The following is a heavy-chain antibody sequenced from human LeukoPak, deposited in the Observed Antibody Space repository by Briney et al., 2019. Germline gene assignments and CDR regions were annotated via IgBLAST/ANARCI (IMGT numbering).Heavy chain of an antibody. D-gene: IGHD6-13*01. CDR3: ARVQSSGSWYVVRAYYYYGMDV. J-gene: IGHJ6*02. Sequence: GGSLRLSCAASGFMVGHKYMSWVRQAPGKGLEWLSIIYAGGNTYSADSVKGRFTISRDNSRNTVYLQMNNLRDDDTAVYYCARVQSSGSWYVVRAYYYYGMDVWGQGTTVTVSS. CDR2: IYAGGNT. V-gene: IGHV3-66*01. CDR1: GFMVGHKY.